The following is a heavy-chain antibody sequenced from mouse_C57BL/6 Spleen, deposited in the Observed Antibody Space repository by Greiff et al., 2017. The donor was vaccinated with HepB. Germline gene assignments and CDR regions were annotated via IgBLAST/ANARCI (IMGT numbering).Heavy chain of an antibody. CDR2: INPSNGGT. Sequence: QVQLQQPGTELVKPGASVKLSCKASGYTFTSYWMHWVKQRPGQGLEWIVNINPSNGGTNYNEKFKSKDTLTVDKSSSTAYMQLSSLTSEDSAVYYCAISLLYRYAMDYWGQGTSVTVSS. CDR1: GYTFTSYW. J-gene: IGHJ4*01. V-gene: IGHV1-53*01. CDR3: AISLLYRYAMDY. D-gene: IGHD2-10*01.